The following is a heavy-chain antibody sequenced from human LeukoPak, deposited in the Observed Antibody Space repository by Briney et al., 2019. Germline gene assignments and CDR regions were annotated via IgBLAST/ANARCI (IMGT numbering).Heavy chain of an antibody. J-gene: IGHJ4*02. V-gene: IGHV4-34*01. CDR3: ARVFLGYCSSTSCYNRWYFDY. D-gene: IGHD2-2*02. CDR2: INHSGST. CDR1: GFTFSSYS. Sequence: PGGSLRLSCAASGFTFSSYSMNWIRQPPGKGLEWIGEINHSGSTNYNPSLKSRVTISVDTSKNQFSLKLSSVTAADTAVYYCARVFLGYCSSTSCYNRWYFDYWGQGTLVTVSS.